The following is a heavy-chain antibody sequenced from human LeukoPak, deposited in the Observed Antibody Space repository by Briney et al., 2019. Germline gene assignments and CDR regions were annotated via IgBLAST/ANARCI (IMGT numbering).Heavy chain of an antibody. Sequence: GGSLRLSCVASGFSLSGYWMYWVRQAPGKGLMYISRNNGDGSTTNYADVVKRRFTMSRDNVKNTLYLQMNSLRVEDTAVYYCARDPRNVGLAPWGQGTLVTVSS. CDR1: GFSLSGYW. D-gene: IGHD2-15*01. CDR2: NNGDGSTT. CDR3: ARDPRNVGLAP. V-gene: IGHV3-74*01. J-gene: IGHJ5*02.